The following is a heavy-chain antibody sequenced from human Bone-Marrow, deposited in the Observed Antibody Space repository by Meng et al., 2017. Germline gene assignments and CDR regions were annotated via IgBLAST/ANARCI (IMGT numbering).Heavy chain of an antibody. V-gene: IGHV3-23*01. D-gene: IGHD1-26*01. CDR3: TKPYSGTYSMDF. CDR2: ISGSGGST. Sequence: GESLKISCAASGFMFSINPMSWVRQAPGKGLEWVSGISGSGGSTYYADSVKGRFIISRDNSNDMMYLEMNSLRAEDTALYYCTKPYSGTYSMDFWGQGTLVTVSS. CDR1: GFMFSINP. J-gene: IGHJ4*02.